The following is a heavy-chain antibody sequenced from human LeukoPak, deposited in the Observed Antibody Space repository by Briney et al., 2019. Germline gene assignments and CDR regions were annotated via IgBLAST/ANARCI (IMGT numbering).Heavy chain of an antibody. CDR3: AKDSQIVVVTAPDAFDI. J-gene: IGHJ3*02. V-gene: IGHV3-21*04. CDR1: GFTFSSYS. CDR2: ISSSSYI. Sequence: GGSLRLSCAASGFTFSSYSMNWVRQAPGKGLEWVSSISSSSYIYYADSVKGRFTISRDNAKNSLYLQMNSLRAEDTAVYYCAKDSQIVVVTAPDAFDIWGQGTMVTVSS. D-gene: IGHD2-21*02.